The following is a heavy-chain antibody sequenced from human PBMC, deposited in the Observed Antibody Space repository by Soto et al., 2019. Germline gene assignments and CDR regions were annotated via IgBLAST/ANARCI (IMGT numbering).Heavy chain of an antibody. D-gene: IGHD1-1*01. CDR2: IYPGDSDT. Sequence: PGEPLKISCKGSGYSFTSYWIAWVRQMPGKGLECMGIIYPGDSDTRYSPSFQGQVTISVDKSISAAYLQWSSLRASDTAIYYCERHGKLSAMTSDFDAGGQGALVTVSS. V-gene: IGHV5-51*01. J-gene: IGHJ4*02. CDR1: GYSFTSYW. CDR3: ERHGKLSAMTSDFDA.